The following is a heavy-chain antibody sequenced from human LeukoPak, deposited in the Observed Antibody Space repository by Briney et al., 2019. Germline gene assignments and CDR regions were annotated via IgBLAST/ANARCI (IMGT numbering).Heavy chain of an antibody. CDR1: GGSISSSNYY. D-gene: IGHD3-10*01. J-gene: IGHJ4*02. CDR3: ARSRQGSGLLNY. V-gene: IGHV4-39*07. CDR2: IYDRGPT. Sequence: SETLSLTCTVSGGSISSSNYYWGWIRQPPGKGLEWIGCIYDRGPTYYNPSLKSRITISVDRPKNQFFLNVTSVTAADTAVYYCARSRQGSGLLNYWGQGNLVAVSS.